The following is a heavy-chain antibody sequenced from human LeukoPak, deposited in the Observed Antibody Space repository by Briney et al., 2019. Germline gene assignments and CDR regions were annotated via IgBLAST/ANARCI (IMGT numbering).Heavy chain of an antibody. D-gene: IGHD6-6*01. Sequence: PGGSLRLSCEASGFTFSTFPMHWVRQTPHKGLEWVAVISDDGRDVYYADSVKGRFTISRDNSKNTLYLQMHSVSPEDTAVVYCARVGRVSIYPSYMDVWGKGTTVTVSS. CDR1: GFTFSTFP. CDR3: ARVGRVSIYPSYMDV. CDR2: ISDDGRDV. J-gene: IGHJ6*03. V-gene: IGHV3-30*04.